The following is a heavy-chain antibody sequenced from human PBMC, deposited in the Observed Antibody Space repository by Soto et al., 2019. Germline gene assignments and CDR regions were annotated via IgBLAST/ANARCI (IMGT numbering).Heavy chain of an antibody. D-gene: IGHD3-22*01. V-gene: IGHV1-2*04. CDR1: GYTFTGYY. CDR2: INPNSGGT. J-gene: IGHJ3*02. CDR3: ARGKMYYYDSSGYYPDAFDI. Sequence: GASVKVSCKASGYTFTGYYMHRVRQAPGQGLEWMGWINPNSGGTNYAQKFQGWVTMTRDTSISTAYMELSRLRSDDTAVYYCARGKMYYYDSSGYYPDAFDIWGQGTMVTVSS.